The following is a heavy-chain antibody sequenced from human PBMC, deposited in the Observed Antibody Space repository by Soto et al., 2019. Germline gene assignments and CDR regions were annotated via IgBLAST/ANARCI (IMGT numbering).Heavy chain of an antibody. D-gene: IGHD3-3*01. CDR1: GGTFSSYA. CDR2: INAGNGNT. CDR3: ATLGSFGAAELVDY. J-gene: IGHJ4*02. V-gene: IGHV1-3*01. Sequence: ASVKVSCKASGGTFSSYAMHWVRQAPGQRLEWMGWINAGNGNTKYSQKFQGRVTITRDTSASTAYMELSSLRSEDTAVYYCATLGSFGAAELVDYWGQGTLVTVSS.